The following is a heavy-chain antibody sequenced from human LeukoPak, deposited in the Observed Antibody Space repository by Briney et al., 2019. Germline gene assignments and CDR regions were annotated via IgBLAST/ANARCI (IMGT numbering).Heavy chain of an antibody. CDR3: ARTRGDPNWYFDL. CDR1: GDYIGSSF. CDR2: IYYSGST. V-gene: IGHV4-59*08. Sequence: PSETLSLTCSVSGDYIGSSFWSWLRQPPGKGLQWIGYIYYSGSTNYNPSLKSRVTMSVDTSKNQFSLKLTSVSAADTAVFYCARTRGDPNWYFDLWGRGTLVTVSS. D-gene: IGHD3-10*01. J-gene: IGHJ2*01.